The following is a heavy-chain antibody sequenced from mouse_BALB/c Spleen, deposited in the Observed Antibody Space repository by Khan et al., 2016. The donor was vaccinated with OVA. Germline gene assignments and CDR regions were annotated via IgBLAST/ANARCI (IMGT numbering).Heavy chain of an antibody. CDR3: ARGEDYYGSGGAWFAY. CDR2: IYPGNGDT. Sequence: LQESGAELVKPGAPVKMSCKASGYTFTSYNMHWVKQTPGQGLEWIGAIYPGNGDTSYNQTFKGKATLTADKSSSTAYMQLSSLTSEDSAVYYCARGEDYYGSGGAWFAYWGQGTLVTVSA. CDR1: GYTFTSYN. D-gene: IGHD1-1*01. J-gene: IGHJ3*01. V-gene: IGHV1-12*01.